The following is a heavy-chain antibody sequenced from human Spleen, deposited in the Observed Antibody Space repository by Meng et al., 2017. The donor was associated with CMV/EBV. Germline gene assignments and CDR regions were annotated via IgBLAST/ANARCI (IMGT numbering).Heavy chain of an antibody. Sequence: ASVKVSCKASGYTFTYFGTSWVRQAPGQGLEWMGWISAYNGITNYAQKLQGRVTMTTDTSTNTAYMELRSLRSDDTAVYYCARDFWSGYSSTYYYGMDVWGQGTTVTVSS. CDR2: ISAYNGIT. CDR3: ARDFWSGYSSTYYYGMDV. CDR1: GYTFTYFG. J-gene: IGHJ6*02. D-gene: IGHD3-3*01. V-gene: IGHV1-18*01.